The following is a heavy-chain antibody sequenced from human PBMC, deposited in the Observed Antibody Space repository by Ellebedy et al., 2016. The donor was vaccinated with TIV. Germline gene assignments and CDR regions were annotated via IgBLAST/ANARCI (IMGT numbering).Heavy chain of an antibody. CDR2: TNYNGGSI. D-gene: IGHD1/OR15-1a*01. CDR1: GLTFDDFA. CDR3: AREQRLVQGLNYYFGLDV. Sequence: SLKISXVASGLTFDDFAMHWVRQAPGKGLEWLAGTNYNGGSIGYADSVKGRFTISRDNAKNSLYLQMINLRDEDTALYYCAREQRLVQGLNYYFGLDVWGQGTTVTVSS. V-gene: IGHV3-9*01. J-gene: IGHJ6*02.